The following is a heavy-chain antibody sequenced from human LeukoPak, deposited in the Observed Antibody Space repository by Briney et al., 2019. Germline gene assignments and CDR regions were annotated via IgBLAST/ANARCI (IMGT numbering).Heavy chain of an antibody. CDR2: MNPNSGNT. CDR1: GYTFTSYD. J-gene: IGHJ6*02. Sequence: VASVKVSCKSSGYTFTSYDINWVRQATGQGLEWMGWMNPNSGNTGYAQKFQGRVTMTRNTSISTAYMELSSLRSEDTAVYYCARVRLVWFGESRYYYYGMDVWGQGTTVTVSS. D-gene: IGHD3-10*01. CDR3: ARVRLVWFGESRYYYYGMDV. V-gene: IGHV1-8*01.